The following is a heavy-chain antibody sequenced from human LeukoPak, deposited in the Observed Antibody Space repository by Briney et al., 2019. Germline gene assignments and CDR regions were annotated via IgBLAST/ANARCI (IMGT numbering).Heavy chain of an antibody. D-gene: IGHD6-19*01. V-gene: IGHV4-59*01. J-gene: IGHJ4*02. CDR3: ARGDEHSSGWYSC. CDR2: IYYSGST. CDR1: GGSIFSYY. Sequence: SETLSLTCTVSGGSIFSYYWSWIRQPPGKGLEWIGYIYYSGSTNYNPSLKSRVTISVDTSKNQFSLKLSSVTAADTAMYYCARGDEHSSGWYSCWGRGTLVTVSS.